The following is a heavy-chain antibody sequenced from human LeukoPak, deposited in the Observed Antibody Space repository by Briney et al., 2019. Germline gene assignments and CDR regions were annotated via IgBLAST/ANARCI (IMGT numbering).Heavy chain of an antibody. J-gene: IGHJ4*02. CDR1: GGSLSSRSYY. CDR2: IHLSRNL. V-gene: IGHV4-39*07. D-gene: IGHD4-11*01. Sequence: SETLSLTCTVSGGSLSSRSYYLGWIRQPPGKDLAWIGSIHLSRNLLYNPSVKNRVTITVDTSENQFSLEVEFLTAAHRAVDLRGGEAVTTFRYFDYGGQGALVTVSS. CDR3: GGEAVTTFRYFDY.